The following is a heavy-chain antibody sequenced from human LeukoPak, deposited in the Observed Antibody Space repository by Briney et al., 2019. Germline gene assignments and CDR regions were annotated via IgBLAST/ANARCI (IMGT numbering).Heavy chain of an antibody. CDR1: GFTFSSYG. D-gene: IGHD4-11*01. V-gene: IGHV3-30*02. J-gene: IGHJ4*02. Sequence: SGGSLRLSCAASGFTFSSYGMHWVRQAPGKGLEWVAFIRYDGSNKYYADSVKGRFTISRDNSKNTLYLQMNSLRAEDTAVYYCAKPDYRSYYFDYWGQGTLVTVSS. CDR2: IRYDGSNK. CDR3: AKPDYRSYYFDY.